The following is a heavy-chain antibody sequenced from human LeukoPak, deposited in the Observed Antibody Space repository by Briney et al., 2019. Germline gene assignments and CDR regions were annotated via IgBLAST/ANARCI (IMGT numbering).Heavy chain of an antibody. D-gene: IGHD6-19*01. CDR1: GFTFSHYG. CDR2: MWPATNHR. V-gene: IGHV3-33*08. Sequence: HPGGSLRLSCVVSGFTFSHYGIHWVRHAPGKGLQWVAVMWPATNHRYYSDSVQGRFLISSDKSKNTTYLQVNNLTVEDTALYYCARASVSVAGRGGGGFFADWGQGTLVTVSS. CDR3: ARASVSVAGRGGGGFFAD. J-gene: IGHJ4*02.